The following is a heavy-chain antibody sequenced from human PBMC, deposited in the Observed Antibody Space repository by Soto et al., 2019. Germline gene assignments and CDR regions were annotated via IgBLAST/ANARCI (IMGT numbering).Heavy chain of an antibody. CDR3: AQLGGVDFYYGMDV. Sequence: EVQMLESGGGLVQPGGSLRLSCAASGFTFSNYAISWVRQAPGKGLEWGSAISGSGGSTYYADSVKGRFTISRDNSKNTLYLQMNSLRAEDTAVYYCAQLGGVDFYYGMDVWGQGTTVTVSS. V-gene: IGHV3-23*01. CDR1: GFTFSNYA. D-gene: IGHD3-16*01. CDR2: ISGSGGST. J-gene: IGHJ6*02.